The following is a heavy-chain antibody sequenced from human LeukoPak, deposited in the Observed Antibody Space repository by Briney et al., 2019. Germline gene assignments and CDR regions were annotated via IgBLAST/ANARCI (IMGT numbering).Heavy chain of an antibody. V-gene: IGHV1-2*02. Sequence: ASVKVSCKASGYTFTGYYMRWVRQAPGQGLEWMGWINPNSGGTNYAQKFQGRVTMTRDTSISTAYMELSRLRSDDTAVYYCARTPETYYDILTGYYSRGYFDYWGQGTLATVSS. CDR1: GYTFTGYY. CDR2: INPNSGGT. D-gene: IGHD3-9*01. J-gene: IGHJ4*02. CDR3: ARTPETYYDILTGYYSRGYFDY.